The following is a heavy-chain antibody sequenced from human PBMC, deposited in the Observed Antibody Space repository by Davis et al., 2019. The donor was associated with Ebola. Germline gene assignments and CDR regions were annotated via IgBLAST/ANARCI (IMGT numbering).Heavy chain of an antibody. J-gene: IGHJ5*02. CDR2: IKQGGDER. Sequence: GESLKISCAASGFTFSSYWMSWVRQAPGKGLEWVANIKQGGDERYYVDSVKGRFIISRDDAKNSLYLQMNSLRAEDTAVYYCVRVYSGSYDPWSQGTLVTVSS. CDR3: VRVYSGSYDP. D-gene: IGHD1-26*01. V-gene: IGHV3-7*01. CDR1: GFTFSSYW.